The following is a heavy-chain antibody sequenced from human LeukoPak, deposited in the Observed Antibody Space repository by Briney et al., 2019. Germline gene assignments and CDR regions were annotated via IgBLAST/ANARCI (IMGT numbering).Heavy chain of an antibody. CDR2: INWNGGNT. V-gene: IGHV3-20*04. J-gene: IGHJ5*02. Sequence: GGSLRLSCEASGFTFSSNEMNWVRQAPGKGLEWVSGINWNGGNTGYADSVKGRFTISRDNSKNTLYLQMNSLRAEDTAVYYCAKDQAAAGIGTGLSFWFDPWGQGTLVTVSS. D-gene: IGHD6-13*01. CDR1: GFTFSSNE. CDR3: AKDQAAAGIGTGLSFWFDP.